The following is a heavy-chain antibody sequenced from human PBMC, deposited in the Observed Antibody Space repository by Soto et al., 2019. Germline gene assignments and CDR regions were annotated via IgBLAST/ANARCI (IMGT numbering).Heavy chain of an antibody. J-gene: IGHJ6*02. V-gene: IGHV3-30-3*01. CDR1: GFTFSSYA. CDR2: ISYDGSNK. Sequence: GGSLRLSCAASGFTFSSYAMHWVRQAPGKGLEWVAVISYDGSNKYYADSVKGRFTISRDNSKNTLYLQMNSLRAEDTAVYYCARERRTYYDYVWGSYRDYYYYYGMDVWGQGTTVTVSS. CDR3: ARERRTYYDYVWGSYRDYYYYYGMDV. D-gene: IGHD3-16*02.